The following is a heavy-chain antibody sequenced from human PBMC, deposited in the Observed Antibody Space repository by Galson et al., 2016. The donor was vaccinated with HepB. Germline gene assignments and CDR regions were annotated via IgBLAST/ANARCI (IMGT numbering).Heavy chain of an antibody. CDR2: ISNNGGAK. Sequence: SLRLPCAASGFSFTTYYMDWVRQAPGKRLEYVSGISNNGGAKYHADSVKGRFTISRDNSKNTVDLHMSSLRPEDTAVYYCVRAWSGSSPDYWGQGTLVTVSS. CDR1: GFSFTTYY. V-gene: IGHV3-64D*09. J-gene: IGHJ4*02. CDR3: VRAWSGSSPDY. D-gene: IGHD1-26*01.